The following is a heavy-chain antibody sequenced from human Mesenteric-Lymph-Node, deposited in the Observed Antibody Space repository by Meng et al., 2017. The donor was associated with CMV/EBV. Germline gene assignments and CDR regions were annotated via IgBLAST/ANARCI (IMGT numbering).Heavy chain of an antibody. CDR2: ISSSSSTI. J-gene: IGHJ6*02. V-gene: IGHV3-48*04. D-gene: IGHD2-2*01. CDR3: ARDSSTSVNGYYYYGMDV. CDR1: GFTFSSYS. Sequence: ESLKISCASSGFTFSSYSMNWVRQAPGKGLEWVSYISSSSSTIYYADSVKGRFTISRDNAKNSLYLQMNSLRAEDTAVYYCARDSSTSVNGYYYYGMDVWGQGTTVTVSS.